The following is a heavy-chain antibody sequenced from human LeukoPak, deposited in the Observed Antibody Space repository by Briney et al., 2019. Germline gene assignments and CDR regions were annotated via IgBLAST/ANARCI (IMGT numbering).Heavy chain of an antibody. Sequence: GGSLRLSCAASGFTFSDSAMSWVRRAPGKGLEWLSAISGAGVSTHYANSVKGRFTISRDNSKNTLYLQTDSLTAEDMAIYYCAKGKSYLDAFYIWGQGTMVTVSS. CDR1: GFTFSDSA. V-gene: IGHV3-23*01. J-gene: IGHJ3*02. CDR2: ISGAGVST. CDR3: AKGKSYLDAFYI. D-gene: IGHD3-16*02.